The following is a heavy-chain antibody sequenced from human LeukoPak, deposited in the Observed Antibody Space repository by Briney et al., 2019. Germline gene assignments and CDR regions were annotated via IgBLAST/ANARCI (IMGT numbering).Heavy chain of an antibody. CDR2: IYYSGST. CDR1: GGSISSYY. V-gene: IGHV4-59*01. Sequence: PSETLSLTCTVSGGSISSYYWSWIRQPPGKGLEWIGYIYYSGSTNYNPSLKSRVTISVDTSKNQFSLKLSPVTAADTAVYYCARVDTIFGVVIPYFDYWGQGTLVTVSS. J-gene: IGHJ4*02. D-gene: IGHD3-3*01. CDR3: ARVDTIFGVVIPYFDY.